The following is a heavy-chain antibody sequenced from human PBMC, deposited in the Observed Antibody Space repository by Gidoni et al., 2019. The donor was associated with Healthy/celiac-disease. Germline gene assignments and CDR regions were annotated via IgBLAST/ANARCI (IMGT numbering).Heavy chain of an antibody. D-gene: IGHD3-10*01. J-gene: IGHJ6*02. Sequence: QVQLQESGPGLVKPSETLSLTCTVSGGSISSYYWSWIRQPPGKGLEWIGYIYYSGSTNYNPSLKSRVTISVDTSKNQFSLKLSSVTAADTAVYYCARDQGYYYGSGNLRPYYYYGMDVWGQGTTVTVSS. CDR1: GGSISSYY. V-gene: IGHV4-59*01. CDR3: ARDQGYYYGSGNLRPYYYYGMDV. CDR2: IYYSGST.